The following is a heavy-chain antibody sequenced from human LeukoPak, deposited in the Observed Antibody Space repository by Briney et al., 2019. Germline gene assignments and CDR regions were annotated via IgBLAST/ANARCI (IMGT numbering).Heavy chain of an antibody. CDR3: ARGRGPAYTAMVWNWFDP. CDR2: IIPIFGTA. Sequence: SVKVSCKVSGYTLTELSMHWVRQAPGQGLEWMGGIIPIFGTANYAQKFQGRVTITADKSTSTAYMELSSLRSEDTAVYYCARGRGPAYTAMVWNWFDPWGQGTLVTVSS. V-gene: IGHV1-69*06. J-gene: IGHJ5*02. CDR1: GYTLTELS. D-gene: IGHD5-18*01.